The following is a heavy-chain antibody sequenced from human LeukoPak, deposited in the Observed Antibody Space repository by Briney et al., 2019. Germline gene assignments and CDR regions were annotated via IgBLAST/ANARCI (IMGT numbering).Heavy chain of an antibody. CDR1: GFTFSNYG. D-gene: IGHD2-15*01. Sequence: GRSLRLSCAASGFTFSNYGMHWVRQAPGKGLEWVAVITYDGGNKYYADSVKGRFTSSRDNSKNTLYLQMNSLRAEDTAVFYCAKEEYCSGGSCSLDYWGQGTLVTVSS. CDR3: AKEEYCSGGSCSLDY. CDR2: ITYDGGNK. V-gene: IGHV3-30*18. J-gene: IGHJ4*02.